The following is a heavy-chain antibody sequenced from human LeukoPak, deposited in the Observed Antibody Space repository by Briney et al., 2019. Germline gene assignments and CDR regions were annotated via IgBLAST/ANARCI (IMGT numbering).Heavy chain of an antibody. J-gene: IGHJ3*02. V-gene: IGHV3-30*04. Sequence: GGSLRLSCAASGFSFSSYAMHWVRQAPGKGLEWVAVISYDGSNKYYADSVKGRFTISRDNSKNTLYLQMNSLRAEDTAVYYCALTGNAFDIWGQGTMVTVSS. CDR3: ALTGNAFDI. CDR2: ISYDGSNK. CDR1: GFSFSSYA. D-gene: IGHD1-14*01.